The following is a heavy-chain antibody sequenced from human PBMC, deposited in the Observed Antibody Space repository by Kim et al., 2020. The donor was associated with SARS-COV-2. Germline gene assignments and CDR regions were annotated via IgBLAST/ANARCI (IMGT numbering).Heavy chain of an antibody. CDR3: VKRLYENNGHLDY. Sequence: GGSLRLSCAASGFTFSRCAMNWVRLAPGKGLHWVSGISASGGGTYYADSVKGRFAISRDNSKNTLYLQMNSLRAEDTAIYYCVKRLYENNGHLDYWGRGTLVTVSS. V-gene: IGHV3-23*01. CDR2: ISASGGGT. D-gene: IGHD3-22*01. J-gene: IGHJ4*02. CDR1: GFTFSRCA.